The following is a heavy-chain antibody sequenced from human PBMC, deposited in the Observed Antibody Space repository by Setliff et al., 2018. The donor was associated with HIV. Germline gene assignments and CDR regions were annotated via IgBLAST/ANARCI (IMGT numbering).Heavy chain of an antibody. CDR1: GYTFATYG. J-gene: IGHJ4*02. Sequence: ASVKVSCKASGYTFATYGISWLRQAPGQGLEWMGWISAFNGPTNYAQKFQGRVTITRDTSISTAYMELSRLRSDDTAVYYCARDLASKAFDYWGQGTLVTVSS. CDR3: ARDLASKAFDY. V-gene: IGHV1-18*01. CDR2: ISAFNGPT.